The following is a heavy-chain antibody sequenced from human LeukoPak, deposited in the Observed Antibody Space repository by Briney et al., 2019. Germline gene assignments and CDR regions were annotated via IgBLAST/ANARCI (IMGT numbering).Heavy chain of an antibody. D-gene: IGHD1-1*01. J-gene: IGHJ4*02. CDR1: GGTFSSYA. V-gene: IGHV1-69*13. CDR3: ARAESSGPERLVLVHFDY. CDR2: IIPIFGTA. Sequence: SVKVSCKASGGTFSSYAISWVRQAPGQGLEWMGGIIPIFGTANYAQKFQGRVTITADESTSTVYMELSSLRSEDTAVYYCARAESSGPERLVLVHFDYWGQGTLVTVSS.